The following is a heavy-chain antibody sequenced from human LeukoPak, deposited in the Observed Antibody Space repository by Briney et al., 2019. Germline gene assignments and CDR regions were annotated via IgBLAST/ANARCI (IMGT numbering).Heavy chain of an antibody. CDR3: ARDPEPICPCCVWTDYYGMGV. D-gene: IGHD3/OR15-3a*01. Sequence: SETLSLTCTVSGGSISSYYWSWIRQPAGKGLESIGRIYTSGSTNYNPSLKSRVTMSVDTSKNQFSLKLSSVTAADTAVYYCARDPEPICPCCVWTDYYGMGVWGQGATVTVS. CDR1: GGSISSYY. V-gene: IGHV4-4*07. CDR2: IYTSGST. J-gene: IGHJ6*02.